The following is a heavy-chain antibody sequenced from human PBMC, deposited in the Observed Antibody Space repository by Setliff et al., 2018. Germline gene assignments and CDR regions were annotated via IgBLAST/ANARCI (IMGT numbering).Heavy chain of an antibody. V-gene: IGHV4-59*01. D-gene: IGHD5-18*01. Sequence: PSETLSLTCSVSGGSISSYFWNWVRQPAGKGLEWIGFIFYSGYTHYNPSLKSRVTMSVDVSRDQFSLELSSVTAADTAVYFCARGSGRGYSYGLFDYWGQGSLVTVSS. CDR3: ARGSGRGYSYGLFDY. J-gene: IGHJ4*02. CDR1: GGSISSYF. CDR2: IFYSGYT.